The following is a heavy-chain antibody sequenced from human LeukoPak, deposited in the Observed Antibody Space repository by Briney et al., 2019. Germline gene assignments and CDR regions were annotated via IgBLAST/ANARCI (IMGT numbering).Heavy chain of an antibody. J-gene: IGHJ5*02. CDR3: ARQPPAAAGQYNWFDP. CDR1: GYTFTSYG. Sequence: ASVKVSCKASGYTFTSYGISWVRQAPGQGLEWMGWIGAYNGNTNYAQKLQGRVTMTTDTSTSTAYMELRSLRSDDTAVYYCARQPPAAAGQYNWFDPWGQGTLVTVSS. CDR2: IGAYNGNT. D-gene: IGHD6-13*01. V-gene: IGHV1-18*01.